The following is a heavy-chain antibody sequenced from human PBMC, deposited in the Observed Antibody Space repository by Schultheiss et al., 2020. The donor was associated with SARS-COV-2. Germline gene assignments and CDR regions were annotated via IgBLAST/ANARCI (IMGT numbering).Heavy chain of an antibody. J-gene: IGHJ6*03. V-gene: IGHV3-23*01. CDR1: GFTFSTYA. Sequence: GGSLRLSCAASGFTFSTYAMNWVRQAPGKGLEWVSAISGSGGSTYYADSVKGRFTISRDNSKNTLYLQMNSLRAEDTAVYYCARDGMAAALNYYYYYMDVWGKGTTVTVSS. D-gene: IGHD2-15*01. CDR2: ISGSGGST. CDR3: ARDGMAAALNYYYYYMDV.